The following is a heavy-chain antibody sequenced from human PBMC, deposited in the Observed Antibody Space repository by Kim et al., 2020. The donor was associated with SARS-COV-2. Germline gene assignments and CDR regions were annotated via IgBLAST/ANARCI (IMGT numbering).Heavy chain of an antibody. CDR1: GFTFSSYS. CDR2: ISSSSSYI. J-gene: IGHJ6*02. V-gene: IGHV3-21*01. CDR3: AREDGPMTTLVGDV. D-gene: IGHD4-17*01. Sequence: GGSLRLSCAASGFTFSSYSMNWVRQAPGKGLEWVSSISSSSSYIYYADSVKGRFTISRDNAKNSLYLQMNSLRAEDTAVYYCAREDGPMTTLVGDVWGQGTTVTVSS.